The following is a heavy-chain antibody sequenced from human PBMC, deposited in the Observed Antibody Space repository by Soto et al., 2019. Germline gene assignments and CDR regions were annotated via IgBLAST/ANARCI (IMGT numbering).Heavy chain of an antibody. J-gene: IGHJ4*02. Sequence: PSETLSLTCTVSGGSISSSSYYWGWIRQPPGKGLEWIGSIYYSGSTYYNPSLKSRVTTSVDTSKNQFSLKLGSVTAADTAVYYCARQGTYYDILTGYPPFYYWGQRTQVTVSS. CDR1: GGSISSSSYY. CDR3: ARQGTYYDILTGYPPFYY. V-gene: IGHV4-39*01. CDR2: IYYSGST. D-gene: IGHD3-9*01.